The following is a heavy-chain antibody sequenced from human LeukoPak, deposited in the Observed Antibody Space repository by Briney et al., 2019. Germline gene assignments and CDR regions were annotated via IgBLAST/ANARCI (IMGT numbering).Heavy chain of an antibody. Sequence: ASVKVACKASGGTFSSYALSWVRQAPGQGLEWMGGIIPFFGTADYAQKFQGRVTITADQSANTVYMELSSLTSEDTAMYYCAGDPRRLAGPPATYWLDTWGQGNLVTVSS. D-gene: IGHD6-19*01. J-gene: IGHJ5*02. V-gene: IGHV1-69*01. CDR2: IIPFFGTA. CDR3: AGDPRRLAGPPATYWLDT. CDR1: GGTFSSYA.